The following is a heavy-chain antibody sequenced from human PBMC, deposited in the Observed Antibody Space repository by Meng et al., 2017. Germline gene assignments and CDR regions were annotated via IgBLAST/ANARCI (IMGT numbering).Heavy chain of an antibody. J-gene: IGHJ6*02. CDR2: MNPNSGNT. V-gene: IGHV1-8*01. D-gene: IGHD3-3*01. CDR1: GYTFTSYD. Sequence: ASVKVSCKASGYTFTSYDINWVRQATGQGLEWMGWMNPNSGNTGYAQEFQGRVTMTRNTSISTAYMELSSLRSEDTAVYYCARASLYDFWSGYAYGMDVWGQGTTVTVSS. CDR3: ARASLYDFWSGYAYGMDV.